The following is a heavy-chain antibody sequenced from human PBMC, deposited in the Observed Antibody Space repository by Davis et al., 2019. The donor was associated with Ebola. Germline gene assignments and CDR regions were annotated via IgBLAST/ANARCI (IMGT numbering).Heavy chain of an antibody. CDR3: ARGRYGSGSYGEGMDV. D-gene: IGHD3-10*01. CDR2: INHSGST. CDR1: GGSFSGYY. V-gene: IGHV4-34*01. J-gene: IGHJ6*02. Sequence: MPSETLFLTCAVYGGSFSGYYWSWIRQPPGKGLEWIGEINHSGSTNYNPSLKSRVTISVDTSKNQFSLKLSSVTAADTAVYYCARGRYGSGSYGEGMDVWGQGTTVTVSS.